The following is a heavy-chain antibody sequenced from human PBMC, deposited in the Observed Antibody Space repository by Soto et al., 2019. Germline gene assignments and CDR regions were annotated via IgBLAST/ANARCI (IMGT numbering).Heavy chain of an antibody. Sequence: QVQLVQSGAEVKKPGSSVKVSCKASGGTFSKYTISWVRQAPGQGLEWMGRIIPVFGIANYAQKFQGRVTITADNSTNTAYIELSSLRSEDTAVYYGAAEYSNIWFRIGYWGQGTLVTVSS. J-gene: IGHJ4*02. D-gene: IGHD6-6*01. CDR3: AAEYSNIWFRIGY. V-gene: IGHV1-69*02. CDR1: GGTFSKYT. CDR2: IIPVFGIA.